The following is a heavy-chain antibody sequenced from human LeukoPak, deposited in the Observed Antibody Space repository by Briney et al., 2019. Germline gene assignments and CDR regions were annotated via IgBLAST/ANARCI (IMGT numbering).Heavy chain of an antibody. J-gene: IGHJ6*03. CDR3: ATGSNYDFWSGSSRYYYMDV. D-gene: IGHD3-3*01. V-gene: IGHV1-3*01. Sequence: GASVKVSCKASGYTFTSYAMHWVRQAPGQRLEWMGWINAGNGNTKYSQKFQGRVTITRDTSASTAYMELSSLRSEDTAVYYCATGSNYDFWSGSSRYYYMDVWGKGTTVTVSS. CDR2: INAGNGNT. CDR1: GYTFTSYA.